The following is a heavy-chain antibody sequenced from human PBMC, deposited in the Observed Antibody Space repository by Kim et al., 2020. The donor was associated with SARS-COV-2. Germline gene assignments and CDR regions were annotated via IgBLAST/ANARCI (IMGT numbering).Heavy chain of an antibody. CDR2: ISYDGSNK. CDR3: AKDWMYYDFWSGYLQQQNYYYYDGMDV. Sequence: GGSLRLSCAASGFTFSNYGMHWVRQAPGKGLEWMAVISYDGSNKYYAYSVKGRFTISRDNSKNTLYLQMNSLTAEDTAVYYCAKDWMYYDFWSGYLQQQNYYYYDGMDVWGQGTTVTVSS. CDR1: GFTFSNYG. V-gene: IGHV3-30*18. D-gene: IGHD3-3*01. J-gene: IGHJ6*02.